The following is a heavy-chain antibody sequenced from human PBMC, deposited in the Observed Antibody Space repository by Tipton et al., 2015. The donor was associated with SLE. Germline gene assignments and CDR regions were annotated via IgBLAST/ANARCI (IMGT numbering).Heavy chain of an antibody. V-gene: IGHV4-38-2*02. CDR2: IYHSGYT. Sequence: TLSLTCTVSGYSINSGYYWGWIRQPPGKGLAWIGIIYHSGYTSYNPSPKSRVTISVDTSKNQFSLRLSSVTAADTAVYYCARLSGDSTWYVDLWGRGTLVTVSS. J-gene: IGHJ2*01. CDR1: GYSINSGYY. D-gene: IGHD7-27*01. CDR3: ARLSGDSTWYVDL.